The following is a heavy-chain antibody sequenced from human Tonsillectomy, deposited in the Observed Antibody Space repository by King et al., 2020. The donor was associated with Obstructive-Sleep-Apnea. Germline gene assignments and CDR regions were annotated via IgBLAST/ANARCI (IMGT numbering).Heavy chain of an antibody. CDR3: ANVPYSSSWYAVY. J-gene: IGHJ4*02. D-gene: IGHD6-13*01. CDR2: ISWNSGSI. Sequence: EVQLVESGGGLVQPGRSLRLSCAATGFTFDDYAMHWVRQAPGKGLEWGSGISWNSGSIGYADSVKGRFTISRDNAKNSRYLQMNSLRAEDTALYYCANVPYSSSWYAVYWGQGTLVTVSS. CDR1: GFTFDDYA. V-gene: IGHV3-9*01.